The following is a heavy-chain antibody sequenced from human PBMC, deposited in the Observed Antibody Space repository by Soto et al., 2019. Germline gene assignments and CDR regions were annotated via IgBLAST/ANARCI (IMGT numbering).Heavy chain of an antibody. J-gene: IGHJ4*02. Sequence: QVQLVQSGAEVSRPGASVRVSCKASGYTFTTYFIHWVRQAPGHGLEWMAVINPSDGTTTYAQEFQGRVTMTRDTSTSTVYMDLGSLTSEDTAVYFCARDPGGGYFDCWGQGTLVTVSS. D-gene: IGHD3-16*01. CDR1: GYTFTTYF. CDR2: INPSDGTT. V-gene: IGHV1-46*03. CDR3: ARDPGGGYFDC.